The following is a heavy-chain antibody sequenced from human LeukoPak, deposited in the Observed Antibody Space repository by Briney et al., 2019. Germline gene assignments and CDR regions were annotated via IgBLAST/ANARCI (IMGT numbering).Heavy chain of an antibody. J-gene: IGHJ4*02. Sequence: GGSLRLSCAGSGFTFSDYYMSWIRQAPGKGLEWVSYISSSDSTIYYTDSAKGRFTISRDNAKNSLYLQMNSLRADDTAVYYCARADCSSTSCYELVYWGQGTLVTVSS. V-gene: IGHV3-11*04. CDR3: ARADCSSTSCYELVY. CDR2: ISSSDSTI. D-gene: IGHD2-2*01. CDR1: GFTFSDYY.